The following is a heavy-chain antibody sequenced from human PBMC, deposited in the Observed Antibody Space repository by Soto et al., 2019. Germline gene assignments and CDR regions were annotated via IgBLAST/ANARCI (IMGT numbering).Heavy chain of an antibody. CDR2: IGPESGAT. CDR1: GYTFTVHY. J-gene: IGHJ4*02. V-gene: IGHV1-2*02. CDR3: GRGRSGQIVVFY. Sequence: ASVKVSGKASGYTFTVHYIHCGLQSPEHGPEWMGEIGPESGATRFAQKFQGRVTMTRDMSITTVYMELNNLSPDDTAVYYCGRGRSGQIVVFYWGQGTPVTVSS. D-gene: IGHD1-26*01.